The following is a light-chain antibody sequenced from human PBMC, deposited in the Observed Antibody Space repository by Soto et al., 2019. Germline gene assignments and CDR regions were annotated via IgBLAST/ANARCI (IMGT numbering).Light chain of an antibody. V-gene: IGLV2-14*01. Sequence: QSVLTQPASVSGSPGQSITISCTGTSSDVGGCDYVSWYQLHPGKAPKLMVFEVSNRPSGVSYRFSGSKSGNTASLTISGLQAEDEADYFCSSYSISTAYLFGTGTKGTVL. CDR2: EVS. J-gene: IGLJ1*01. CDR3: SSYSISTAYL. CDR1: SSDVGGCDY.